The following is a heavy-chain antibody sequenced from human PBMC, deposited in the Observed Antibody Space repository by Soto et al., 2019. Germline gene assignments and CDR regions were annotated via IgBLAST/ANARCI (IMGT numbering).Heavy chain of an antibody. CDR1: GLSVSSND. J-gene: IGHJ4*02. CDR3: ARGSPY. V-gene: IGHV3-66*01. CDR2: IYSADNT. Sequence: GGSLRLSCAASGLSVSSNDMSWVRQAPGKGLECVSIIYSADNTFYVDSAKGRFIISRDNSKNTVYLQMNSLRADDTAVYYCARGSPYWGQGTLVTVSS.